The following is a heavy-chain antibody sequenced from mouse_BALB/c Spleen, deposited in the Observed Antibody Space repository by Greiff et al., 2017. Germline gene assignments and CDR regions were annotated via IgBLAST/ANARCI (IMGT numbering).Heavy chain of an antibody. CDR1: GYSITSGYS. D-gene: IGHD2-2*01. CDR3: ARSGYLYAMDY. CDR2: ISYSGST. Sequence: EVKLVESGPDLVKPSQSLSLTCTVTGYSITSGYSWNWIRQFPGNKLEWMGYISYSGSTSYNPSLKSRISITRDTSKNQFFLQLNSVTTEDTATYYCARSGYLYAMDYWGQGTSVTVSS. V-gene: IGHV3-1*02. J-gene: IGHJ4*01.